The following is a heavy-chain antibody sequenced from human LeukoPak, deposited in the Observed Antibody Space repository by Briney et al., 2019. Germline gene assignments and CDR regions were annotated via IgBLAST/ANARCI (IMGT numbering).Heavy chain of an antibody. J-gene: IGHJ4*02. Sequence: GGSLRLSCAASGFTFSSYGMHWVRQAPGKGLEWVAVISYDGSNKYYADSVKGRFTIPRDNSKNTLYLQMNSLRAEDTAVYYCAKDGEYFDCLGDYWGQETLVTVSS. D-gene: IGHD3-9*01. CDR3: AKDGEYFDCLGDY. V-gene: IGHV3-30*18. CDR1: GFTFSSYG. CDR2: ISYDGSNK.